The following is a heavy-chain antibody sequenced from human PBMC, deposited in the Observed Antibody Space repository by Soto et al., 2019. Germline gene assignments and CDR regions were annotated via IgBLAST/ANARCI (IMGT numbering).Heavy chain of an antibody. V-gene: IGHV3-33*01. Sequence: QVQLVESGGGVVQPGRSLRLSCAASGFTCSGYTIHWVRQAPGKGLEWLALIWFDGSNKYYADSVKGRFTISRDNVKNALDLQLNSLRAEDTAVYYCARDLGYNYGHPFDYWGPGTLVTVSP. D-gene: IGHD5-18*01. CDR1: GFTCSGYT. J-gene: IGHJ4*02. CDR2: IWFDGSNK. CDR3: ARDLGYNYGHPFDY.